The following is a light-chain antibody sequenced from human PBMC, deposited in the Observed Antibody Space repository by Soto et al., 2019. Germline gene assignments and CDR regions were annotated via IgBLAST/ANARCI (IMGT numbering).Light chain of an antibody. Sequence: IQMTQSPSTLSASVGDRVTITCRASQSISSWLAWYQQKPGKAPKLLIYKASSLESGVPSRFSGSGSGTEFTLTISSLQPDDFATYYCQQSWTFGQGTKVEIK. CDR1: QSISSW. CDR2: KAS. V-gene: IGKV1-5*03. CDR3: QQSWT. J-gene: IGKJ1*01.